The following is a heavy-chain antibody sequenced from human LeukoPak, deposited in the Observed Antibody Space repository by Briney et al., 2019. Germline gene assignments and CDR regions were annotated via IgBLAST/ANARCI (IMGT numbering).Heavy chain of an antibody. CDR1: GYTFTSYG. D-gene: IGHD1-26*01. V-gene: IGHV1-18*01. CDR2: ISAYNGNT. CDR3: ARGGDPFGFRGSYHLHFDY. J-gene: IGHJ4*02. Sequence: ASVKVSCKASGYTFTSYGISWVRQAPGQGLEWMGWISAYNGNTNYAQELQGRVTMTTDTSTSTAYMELRSLRSDDTAVYYCARGGDPFGFRGSYHLHFDYWGQGTLVTVSS.